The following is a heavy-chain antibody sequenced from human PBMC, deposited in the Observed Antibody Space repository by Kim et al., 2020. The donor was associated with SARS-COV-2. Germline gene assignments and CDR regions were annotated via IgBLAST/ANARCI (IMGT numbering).Heavy chain of an antibody. CDR1: GFTFSSYT. D-gene: IGHD3-16*01. CDR3: ARDYGSVV. Sequence: GGSLRLSCAASGFTFSSYTMNWVRQAPGKGLEWVSSISRSSGYIYYTDSLRGRFTISRDNAKNSLYLQMNNLRPEDTAVYYCARDYGSVVWGQGTTVTVSS. CDR2: ISRSSGYI. J-gene: IGHJ6*02. V-gene: IGHV3-21*04.